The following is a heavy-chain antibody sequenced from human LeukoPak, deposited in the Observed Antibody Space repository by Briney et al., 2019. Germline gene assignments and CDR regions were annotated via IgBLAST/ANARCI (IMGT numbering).Heavy chain of an antibody. CDR2: IYYSGGT. D-gene: IGHD5-12*01. CDR3: ARDSSGYDTLDY. CDR1: GGSISSYY. J-gene: IGHJ4*02. V-gene: IGHV4-59*01. Sequence: SETLSLTCTVSGGSISSYYWSWIRQPPGKGLEWIGYIYYSGGTYYNPSLKSRVTISVDTSKNQFSLKLSSVTAADTAVYYCARDSSGYDTLDYWGQGTLVTVSS.